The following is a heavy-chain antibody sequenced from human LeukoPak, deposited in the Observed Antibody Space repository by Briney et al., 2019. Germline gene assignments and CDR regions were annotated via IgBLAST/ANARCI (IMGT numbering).Heavy chain of an antibody. CDR1: GGSFSGYY. Sequence: SETLSLTCAVYGGSFSGYYWSWIRQPPGKGPEWIGEINHSGSTNYNPSLKSRVTISVDTSKNQFSLKLSSVTAADTAVYYCARHGGWYALSYFDYWGQGTLVTVSS. J-gene: IGHJ4*02. CDR2: INHSGST. CDR3: ARHGGWYALSYFDY. V-gene: IGHV4-34*01. D-gene: IGHD6-19*01.